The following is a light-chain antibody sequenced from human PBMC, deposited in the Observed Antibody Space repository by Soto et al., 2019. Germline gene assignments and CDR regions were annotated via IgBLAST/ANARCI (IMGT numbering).Light chain of an antibody. CDR1: QNFHNG. CDR3: LQYYTLPGT. CDR2: QAS. J-gene: IGKJ4*02. V-gene: IGKV1-5*03. Sequence: DLKMIVYRNSVDPHAGESVKKNCLASQNFHNGLTCYQQRPGKAPKLLIYQASSLESGVPSRFVVIGSGAEFTLTLRCRQSYYFATYICLQYYTLPGTCGGGTKGDIK.